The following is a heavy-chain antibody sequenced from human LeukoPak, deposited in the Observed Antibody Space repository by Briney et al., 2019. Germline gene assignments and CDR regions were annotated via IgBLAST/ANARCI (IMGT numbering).Heavy chain of an antibody. CDR2: IKQDGSEK. V-gene: IGHV3-7*01. J-gene: IGHJ5*02. D-gene: IGHD3-9*01. CDR3: ARGNFDWFSFWFDP. CDR1: GFTFSSYW. Sequence: GGSLRLSCAASGFTFSSYWMSWVRQAPGKGLEWVANIKQDGSEKYYVDSVKGRFTISRDNAKNSLYLQMNSLRAEDTAVYYCARGNFDWFSFWFDPWGQGPLVTVSS.